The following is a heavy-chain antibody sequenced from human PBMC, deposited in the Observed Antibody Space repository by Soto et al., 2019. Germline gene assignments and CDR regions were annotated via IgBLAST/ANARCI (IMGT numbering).Heavy chain of an antibody. Sequence: SETLSLTCTVSGGSISSYYWSWIRQPPGKGLEWIGYIYYSGSTNYNPSLKSRVTISVDTSKNQFSLKLSSVTAADTAVYYCARGRREYSSSLGQWWTFFDYWGQGTLVTVSS. D-gene: IGHD6-6*01. J-gene: IGHJ4*02. V-gene: IGHV4-59*01. CDR1: GGSISSYY. CDR2: IYYSGST. CDR3: ARGRREYSSSLGQWWTFFDY.